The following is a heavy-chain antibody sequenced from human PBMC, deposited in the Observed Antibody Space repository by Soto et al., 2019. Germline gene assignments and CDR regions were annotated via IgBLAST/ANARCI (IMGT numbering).Heavy chain of an antibody. CDR2: IYYSGST. CDR3: AGEKRDGFCSGGSCHGDYYFDH. J-gene: IGHJ4*02. V-gene: IGHV4-31*03. Sequence: SETLSLTCTVSGGSLSSGGYYWSWIRQHPGKGLEWIGYIYYSGSTYYNPSLKSRVTISVDTSKNQFSLKLSSVTAADTAVYYCAGEKRDGFCSGGSCHGDYYFDHWGQGTQVTVSS. D-gene: IGHD2-15*01. CDR1: GGSLSSGGYY.